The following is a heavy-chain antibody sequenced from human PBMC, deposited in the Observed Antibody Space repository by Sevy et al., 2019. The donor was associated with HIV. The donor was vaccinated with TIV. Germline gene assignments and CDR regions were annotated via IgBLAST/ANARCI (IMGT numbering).Heavy chain of an antibody. CDR2: ISGSGTTT. CDR3: AKDDLPSDITMKVVVKMGAFDI. D-gene: IGHD3-22*01. Sequence: GGSLRLSCTASGFTFNNYGMSWVRQAPGKGLEWVSSISGSGTTTYCADSVKGRFTISRDDSKNMVYLQMNGLRTEDTAIYHCAKDDLPSDITMKVVVKMGAFDIWGQGTMVTVSS. CDR1: GFTFNNYG. V-gene: IGHV3-23*01. J-gene: IGHJ3*02.